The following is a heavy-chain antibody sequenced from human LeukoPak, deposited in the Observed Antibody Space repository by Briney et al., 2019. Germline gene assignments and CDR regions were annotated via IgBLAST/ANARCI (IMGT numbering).Heavy chain of an antibody. CDR1: GFTFSSYG. Sequence: AGGSLRLSCAASGFTFSSYGMSWVRQAPGKGLEWVSAISGSGGSTYYADSVKGRFTISRDNSKNTLYLQMNSLRAEDTAVYYCAKDRRYYDILTGYYRCDYFDYWGQGTLVTVSS. CDR3: AKDRRYYDILTGYYRCDYFDY. D-gene: IGHD3-9*01. V-gene: IGHV3-23*01. CDR2: ISGSGGST. J-gene: IGHJ4*02.